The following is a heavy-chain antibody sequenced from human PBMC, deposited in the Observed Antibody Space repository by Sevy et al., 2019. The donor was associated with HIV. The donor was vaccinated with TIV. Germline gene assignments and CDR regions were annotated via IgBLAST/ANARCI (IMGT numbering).Heavy chain of an antibody. D-gene: IGHD6-19*01. CDR2: INGDGSST. V-gene: IGHV3-74*01. CDR3: ERWRAVAGSTHAFDI. Sequence: GGSLRLSCAASGFTFSSYWMHWVRQAPGKGLMWVSRINGDGSSTSYADSVKGRFTISRDNAKNTLYLQMNSLRAEDTAVYYCERWRAVAGSTHAFDIWGQGTMVTVSS. CDR1: GFTFSSYW. J-gene: IGHJ3*02.